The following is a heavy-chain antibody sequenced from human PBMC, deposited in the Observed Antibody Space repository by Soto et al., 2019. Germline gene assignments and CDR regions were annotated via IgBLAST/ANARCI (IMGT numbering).Heavy chain of an antibody. Sequence: GGSLRLSCAASGFTFSDYYMSWIHQAPGKGLEWVSYISSSGSTIYYADSVKGRFTISRDNSKNTLYLQMNSLRAEDTAVYYCAKSDSSQNYYYGMDVWGQGTTVTVSS. J-gene: IGHJ6*02. V-gene: IGHV3-11*01. CDR2: ISSSGSTI. CDR1: GFTFSDYY. CDR3: AKSDSSQNYYYGMDV. D-gene: IGHD3-22*01.